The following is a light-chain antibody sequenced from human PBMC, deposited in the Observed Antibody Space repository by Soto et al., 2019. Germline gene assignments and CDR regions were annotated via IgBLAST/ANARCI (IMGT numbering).Light chain of an antibody. CDR3: LHYQNYWT. CDR2: QAP. V-gene: IGKV1-5*03. J-gene: IGKJ1*01. Sequence: DIQMTQSPSTLSASVGDRVSITCRASQSISRQLAWYQQKPGKAPNLLIYQAPNLETGLPSRYTGSGSGTEFTLTLSSLQPDDLASYYFLHYQNYWTFGQGPKLQVK. CDR1: QSISRQ.